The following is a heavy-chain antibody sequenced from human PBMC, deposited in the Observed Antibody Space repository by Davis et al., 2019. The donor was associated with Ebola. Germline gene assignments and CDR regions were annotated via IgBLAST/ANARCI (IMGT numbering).Heavy chain of an antibody. CDR3: AKGGRILVTTRDYFDY. D-gene: IGHD4-17*01. CDR2: ISSSSSYI. Sequence: GESLKISCAASGFTFSSYSMNWVRQAPGKGLEWVSSISSSSSYIYYADSVKGRFTISRDNAKNSLYLQMNSLRAEDTALYYCAKGGRILVTTRDYFDYWGQGTLVTVSS. J-gene: IGHJ4*02. CDR1: GFTFSSYS. V-gene: IGHV3-21*04.